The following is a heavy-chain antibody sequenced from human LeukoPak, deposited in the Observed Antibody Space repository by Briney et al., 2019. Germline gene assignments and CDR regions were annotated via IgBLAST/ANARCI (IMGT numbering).Heavy chain of an antibody. Sequence: GESLKISCQGSGYSFTSYWIGWVRQMPGKGLEWMGIIYPGDSDTRYSPSFQGQVTISADKSISTAYLQWSSLKASDTAMYYCARFGTHYYDSSGYHSWGQGTLVTVSS. V-gene: IGHV5-51*01. CDR2: IYPGDSDT. J-gene: IGHJ4*02. D-gene: IGHD3-22*01. CDR1: GYSFTSYW. CDR3: ARFGTHYYDSSGYHS.